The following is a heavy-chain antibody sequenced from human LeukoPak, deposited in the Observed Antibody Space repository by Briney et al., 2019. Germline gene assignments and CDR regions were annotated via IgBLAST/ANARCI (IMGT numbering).Heavy chain of an antibody. CDR2: ISGSGGGT. V-gene: IGHV3-23*01. Sequence: GGSLRLSCAASGFTFSSYAMSWVRQAPGKGLEWVSAISGSGGGTYYADSVKGRFTISRDNSKNTLYLQMNSLRAEDTAVYYCAKDGSTSLNWNYVSFWNYWGQGTLVTVSS. CDR3: AKDGSTSLNWNYVSFWNY. D-gene: IGHD1-7*01. J-gene: IGHJ4*02. CDR1: GFTFSSYA.